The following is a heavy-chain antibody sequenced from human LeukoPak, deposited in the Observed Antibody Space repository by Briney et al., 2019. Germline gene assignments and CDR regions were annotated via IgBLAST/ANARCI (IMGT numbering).Heavy chain of an antibody. D-gene: IGHD7-27*01. Sequence: SGGSLRLSCSASGFTLSSYSMHWVRQAPGKGLEYVSTSGGATYYADSVKGRFTTSRDNAKNTLYLQMSSLRAEDTAVYYCIKDRTGTYSFDYWGQGTLVTVSS. V-gene: IGHV3-64D*09. CDR2: TSGGAT. J-gene: IGHJ4*02. CDR3: IKDRTGTYSFDY. CDR1: GFTLSSYS.